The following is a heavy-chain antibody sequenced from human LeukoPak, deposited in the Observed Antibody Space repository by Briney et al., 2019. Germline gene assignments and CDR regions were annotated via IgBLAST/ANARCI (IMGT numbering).Heavy chain of an antibody. D-gene: IGHD6-19*01. J-gene: IGHJ4*02. V-gene: IGHV5-51*01. CDR1: GYSFTSYW. CDR2: IYPGDSDT. CDR3: ARHPAWYSSGWAPDY. Sequence: GESLKISCKGSGYSFTSYWIGWVRQMPGKGLEWMGIIYPGDSDTRYSPSFQGQVTISADKSISSAYLQWGSLKASDTAMYYCARHPAWYSSGWAPDYWGQGTLVTVSS.